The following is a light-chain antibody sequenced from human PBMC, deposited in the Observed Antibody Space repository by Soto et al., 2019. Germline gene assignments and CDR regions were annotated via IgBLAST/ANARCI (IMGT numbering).Light chain of an antibody. V-gene: IGKV1-39*01. J-gene: IGKJ3*01. CDR1: QTISNH. Sequence: DIQMTQSPSSLSASVGDRVTITCRASQTISNHLNWYQQKPGRAPKLLIFAASSLHSGVPSRFSGSGSGTDFTLTISRLQPEDFATYYCQQSYNNPRFTFGPGTKVDIK. CDR3: QQSYNNPRFT. CDR2: AAS.